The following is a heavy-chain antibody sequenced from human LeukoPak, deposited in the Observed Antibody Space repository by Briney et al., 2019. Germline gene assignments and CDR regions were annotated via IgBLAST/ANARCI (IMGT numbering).Heavy chain of an antibody. Sequence: GRSLRLSCAASGFTFSSYAMHWVRQAPGKGLEWVAVISYDGSNKYYADSVKGRFTISRDNSKNTLYLQMNSLRAEDTAVYYCARAAVAGTDSGFDPWGQGTLVTVSS. D-gene: IGHD6-19*01. CDR2: ISYDGSNK. V-gene: IGHV3-30*01. CDR3: ARAAVAGTDSGFDP. J-gene: IGHJ5*02. CDR1: GFTFSSYA.